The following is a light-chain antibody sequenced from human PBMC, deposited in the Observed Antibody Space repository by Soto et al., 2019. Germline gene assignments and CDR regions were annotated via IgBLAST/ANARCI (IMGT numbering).Light chain of an antibody. CDR3: QQSDSTPHT. Sequence: DIQMTQSPSSLSASVGDRVTITCRASQSISSYLNWYQQKPGKAPKLLIYAASSLQSGVPSRFSGSGSGTDFTLTISSLQPEDFSTYYCQQSDSTPHTFGQGNKLEIK. J-gene: IGKJ2*01. CDR2: AAS. V-gene: IGKV1-39*01. CDR1: QSISSY.